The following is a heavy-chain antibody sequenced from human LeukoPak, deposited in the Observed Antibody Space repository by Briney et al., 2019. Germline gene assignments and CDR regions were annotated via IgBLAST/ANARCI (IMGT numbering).Heavy chain of an antibody. Sequence: SETLSLTCTVSGGSISTYFWSWIRQPAGKGLEWIERIYITGSTNYNPSLKSRVTISVDTSKNQFSLKLSSVTAADTAVYYCARGNSAANWFDPWGQGTLVTVSS. D-gene: IGHD2-2*01. CDR3: ARGNSAANWFDP. CDR1: GGSISTYF. V-gene: IGHV4-4*07. CDR2: IYITGST. J-gene: IGHJ5*02.